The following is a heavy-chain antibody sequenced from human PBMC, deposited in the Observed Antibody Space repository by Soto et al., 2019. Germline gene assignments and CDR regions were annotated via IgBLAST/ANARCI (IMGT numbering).Heavy chain of an antibody. J-gene: IGHJ4*02. V-gene: IGHV1-3*01. CDR1: GYTFTSYA. Sequence: ASVKVSCKASGYTFTSYAMNWVRQAPGQRLEWMGWINAGNGNAKYSQKFQGRVTITRDTSTSTAYMELSSLRSEDTAVYYCARGRMVSTGIDYWGQGTLVTVSS. CDR2: INAGNGNA. D-gene: IGHD5-12*01. CDR3: ARGRMVSTGIDY.